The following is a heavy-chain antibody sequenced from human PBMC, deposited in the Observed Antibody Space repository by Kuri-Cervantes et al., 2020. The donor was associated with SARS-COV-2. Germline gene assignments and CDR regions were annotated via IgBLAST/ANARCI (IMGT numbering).Heavy chain of an antibody. Sequence: GSLRLSCAVSGGSITSGNWWSWVRQPPGKGLEWIGEINHSGSTHYNPSLKSRVTISVEKSKNHFSLNLSSATAADTAVYYCARDPHYYGSGLSLGYWGQGTLVTVSS. CDR3: ARDPHYYGSGLSLGY. J-gene: IGHJ4*02. D-gene: IGHD3-10*01. CDR1: GGSITSGNW. CDR2: INHSGST. V-gene: IGHV4-4*02.